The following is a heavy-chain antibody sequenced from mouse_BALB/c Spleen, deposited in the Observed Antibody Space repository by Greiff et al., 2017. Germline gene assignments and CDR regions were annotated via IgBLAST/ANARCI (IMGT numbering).Heavy chain of an antibody. Sequence: EVQLVESGGGLVKLGGSLKLSCAASGFTFSSYYMSWVRQTPEKRLELVAAINSNGGSTYYPDTVKGRFTISRDNAKNTLYLQMSSLKSEDTALYYCARHDSYYGNYGGFAYWGQGTLVTVSA. CDR2: INSNGGST. CDR3: ARHDSYYGNYGGFAY. CDR1: GFTFSSYY. V-gene: IGHV5-6-2*01. J-gene: IGHJ3*01. D-gene: IGHD2-10*01.